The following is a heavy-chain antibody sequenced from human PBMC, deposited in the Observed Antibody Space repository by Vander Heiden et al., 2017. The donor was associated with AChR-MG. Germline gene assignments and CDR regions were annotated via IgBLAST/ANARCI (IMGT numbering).Heavy chain of an antibody. V-gene: IGHV3-15*01. Sequence: EGQLVESGGDLVKPGGSLRLPCAGPGFACSNARMSWVRQAPGKGPEWVGRIKSKTAGGTIDYVAPVKDRFTISRDDSKNTVYLQMNSLKSEDTAVYYCTTDIAVAGTWSDWGQGTLVTVSS. CDR2: IKSKTAGGTI. CDR3: TTDIAVAGTWSD. D-gene: IGHD6-19*01. CDR1: GFACSNAR. J-gene: IGHJ4*02.